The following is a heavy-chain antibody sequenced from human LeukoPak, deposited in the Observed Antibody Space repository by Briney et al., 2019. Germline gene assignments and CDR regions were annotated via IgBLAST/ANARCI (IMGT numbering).Heavy chain of an antibody. CDR2: ISAYNGNT. D-gene: IGHD6-19*01. J-gene: IGHJ4*02. CDR3: ARVSSSGWYSGY. CDR1: GGTFSSYA. V-gene: IGHV1-18*01. Sequence: ASVKVSCKASGGTFSSYAISWVRQAPGQGLEWMGWISAYNGNTNYAQKLQGRVTMTTDTSTSTAYMELRSLRSDDTAVYYCARVSSSGWYSGYWGQGTLVTVSS.